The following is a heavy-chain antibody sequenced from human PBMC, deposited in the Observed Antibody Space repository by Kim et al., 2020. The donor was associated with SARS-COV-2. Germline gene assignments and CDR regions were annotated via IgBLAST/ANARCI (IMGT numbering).Heavy chain of an antibody. CDR1: GGSISSSSYY. D-gene: IGHD3-16*01. V-gene: IGHV4-39*07. CDR3: ARSTRGADYVWGSYPLNWFDP. J-gene: IGHJ5*02. CDR2: IYYSGST. Sequence: SETLSLTCTVSGGSISSSSYYWGWIRQPPGKGLEWIGSIYYSGSTYYNPSLKSRVTISVDTSKNQFSLKLSSVTAADTAVYYCARSTRGADYVWGSYPLNWFDPWGQGTLVTVSS.